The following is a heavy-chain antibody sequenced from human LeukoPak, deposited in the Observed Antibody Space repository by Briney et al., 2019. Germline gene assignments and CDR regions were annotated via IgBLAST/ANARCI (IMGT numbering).Heavy chain of an antibody. CDR2: IYYAGDT. Sequence: SETLSLTCTVSGGPVSSSSYYWGWVRQSPEKGLECIGTIYYAGDTYYNPSLESRLTISVDTSKNQFSLKLRSVTAADTAVYYCVRGWPPFDYWGQGTLVTVSS. V-gene: IGHV4-39*07. J-gene: IGHJ4*02. D-gene: IGHD6-19*01. CDR3: VRGWPPFDY. CDR1: GGPVSSSSYY.